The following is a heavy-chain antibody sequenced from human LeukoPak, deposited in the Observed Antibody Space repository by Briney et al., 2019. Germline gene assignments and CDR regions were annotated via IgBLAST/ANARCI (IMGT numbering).Heavy chain of an antibody. J-gene: IGHJ5*02. CDR3: AKDLGYGSNWFDP. Sequence: PGRSLRLSCAASGFTFSSHGMHWVRQAPGKGLEWVALIWYDGSKKNYADSVKGRFTISRDDSKSTLYLQINSLRAEDTAVYYRAKDLGYGSNWFDPWGQGTLVTVSS. CDR1: GFTFSSHG. V-gene: IGHV3-33*06. D-gene: IGHD5-18*01. CDR2: IWYDGSKK.